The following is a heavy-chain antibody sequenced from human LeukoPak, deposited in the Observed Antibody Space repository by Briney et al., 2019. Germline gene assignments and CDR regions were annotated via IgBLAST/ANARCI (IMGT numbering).Heavy chain of an antibody. Sequence: GGALILSCAAAADTFSSHWINWVRQAPGGGVELVSRIDCDATGTMDADSVQGRFTTSRDNAKNTAYLQMNSLRAEDTAVYYCARGRYFALDVWGQGTTVTVSS. CDR2: IDCDATGT. J-gene: IGHJ6*02. V-gene: IGHV3-74*03. CDR1: ADTFSSHW. CDR3: ARGRYFALDV. D-gene: IGHD2/OR15-2a*01.